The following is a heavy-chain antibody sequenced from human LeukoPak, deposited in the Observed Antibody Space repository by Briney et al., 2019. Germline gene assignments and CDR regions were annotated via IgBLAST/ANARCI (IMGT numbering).Heavy chain of an antibody. CDR2: IYPGDSDT. D-gene: IGHD3-22*01. CDR3: ARRDYDNSGSKHADY. Sequence: GESLKISCKGSGYTFTSYWIGWVRQMPGKALEGMGIIYPGDSDTRYSPSFQGQVTISADKSISTAYLQWRSLKASDTAMYYCARRDYDNSGSKHADYWGQGTLVTVSS. V-gene: IGHV5-51*01. CDR1: GYTFTSYW. J-gene: IGHJ4*02.